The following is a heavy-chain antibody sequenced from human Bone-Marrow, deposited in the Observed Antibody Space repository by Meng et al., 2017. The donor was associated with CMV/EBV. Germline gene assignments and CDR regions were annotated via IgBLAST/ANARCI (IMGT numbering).Heavy chain of an antibody. D-gene: IGHD6-13*01. CDR3: ARVSSSSWYEETGLHEGMYFDY. Sequence: SETLSLTCTVSGGSISSYYWSWIRQPPGKGLEWIGYIYYSGSTNYNPSLKSRVTISVDTSKNQFSLKLSSVTAADTAVYYCARVSSSSWYEETGLHEGMYFDYWGQGTLVTVSS. J-gene: IGHJ4*02. CDR1: GGSISSYY. V-gene: IGHV4-59*01. CDR2: IYYSGST.